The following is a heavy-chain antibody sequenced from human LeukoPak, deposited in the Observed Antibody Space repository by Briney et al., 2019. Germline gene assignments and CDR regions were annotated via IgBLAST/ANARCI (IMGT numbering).Heavy chain of an antibody. CDR2: IYYSGST. J-gene: IGHJ4*02. V-gene: IGHV4-59*12. D-gene: IGHD2-15*01. Sequence: SETLSLTCTVSGGSISSYYWSWIRQPPGKGLEWIGHIYYSGSTNYNPSLKSRVTISVDTSKNQFSLKLSSVTAADTAVYYCARGRYCSGGSCYGRLFDYWGQGTLVTVSS. CDR1: GGSISSYY. CDR3: ARGRYCSGGSCYGRLFDY.